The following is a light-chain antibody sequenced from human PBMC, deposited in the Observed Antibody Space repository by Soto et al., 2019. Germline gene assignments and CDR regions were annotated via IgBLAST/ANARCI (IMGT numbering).Light chain of an antibody. J-gene: IGKJ1*01. Sequence: EIVLTQSPATLSLSPGERATLSCRASQSVSSYLAWYQQKPGQAPRLLIYDASNRATGIPARFSGSGSGTEFTLTITSLHPDDFATYYCQQYISYSALAFGQGTKVDI. CDR1: QSVSSY. CDR2: DAS. V-gene: IGKV3-11*01. CDR3: QQYISYSALA.